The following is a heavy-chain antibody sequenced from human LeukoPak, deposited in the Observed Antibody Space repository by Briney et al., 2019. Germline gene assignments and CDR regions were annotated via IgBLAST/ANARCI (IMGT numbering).Heavy chain of an antibody. CDR3: ARSGITMVLLDP. Sequence: GGSLRLSCAAFGFIFSSYAMHWVRQAPGKGLEWVAVISYDGSNKYYADSVKGRFTISRDNSKNTLYLQMNSLGAEDTAVYCCARSGITMVLLDPWGQGTLVTVSS. CDR1: GFIFSSYA. D-gene: IGHD3-10*01. J-gene: IGHJ5*02. CDR2: ISYDGSNK. V-gene: IGHV3-30*04.